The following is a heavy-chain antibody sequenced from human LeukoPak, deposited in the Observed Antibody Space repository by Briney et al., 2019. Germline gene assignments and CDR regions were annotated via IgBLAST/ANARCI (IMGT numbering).Heavy chain of an antibody. CDR2: SGSDDST. V-gene: IGHV3-23*01. CDR3: AKDLRGRILRYFDY. D-gene: IGHD3-16*01. J-gene: IGHJ4*02. CDR1: GFTVGHYP. Sequence: GGSLRLSCAASGFTVGHYPMSFVRQAPGKGLEWVSTSGSDDSTYYADSVKGRFTISRDNSKNTLYLQTNNLRAEDTAVYYCAKDLRGRILRYFDYWGRGTLVTVSS.